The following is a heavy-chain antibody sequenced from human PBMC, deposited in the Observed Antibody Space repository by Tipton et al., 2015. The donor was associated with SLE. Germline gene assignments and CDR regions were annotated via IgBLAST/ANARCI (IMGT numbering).Heavy chain of an antibody. V-gene: IGHV4-34*01. CDR1: GGSFSGYY. D-gene: IGHD6-6*01. Sequence: TLSLTCDVYGGSFSGYYWSWIRQPPGKGLEWIGEINHSGNTNYNPSLKSRVTISVDTSKNQFSLKLSSVTAADTAVYYCACRIAARRSSLIPVDYWGQGTLVTVPS. CDR3: ACRIAARRSSLIPVDY. J-gene: IGHJ4*02. CDR2: INHSGNT.